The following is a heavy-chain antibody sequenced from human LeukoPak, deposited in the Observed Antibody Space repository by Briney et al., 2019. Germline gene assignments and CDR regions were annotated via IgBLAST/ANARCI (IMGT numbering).Heavy chain of an antibody. CDR1: GYTFTSYD. CDR2: MNPNSGNT. V-gene: IGHV1-8*01. J-gene: IGHJ6*03. CDR3: ARGSNLHYDILTGYSYYYYYMDV. D-gene: IGHD3-9*01. Sequence: ASVKVSCKASGYTFTSYDINWVRQATGQGLEWMGWMNPNSGNTGYAQKFQGRVTMTRNTSISTAYMELSSLRSEDTAVYYCARGSNLHYDILTGYSYYYYYMDVWGKGTTVTISS.